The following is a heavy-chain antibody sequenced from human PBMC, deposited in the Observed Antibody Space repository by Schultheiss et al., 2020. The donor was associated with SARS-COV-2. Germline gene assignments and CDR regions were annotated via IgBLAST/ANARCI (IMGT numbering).Heavy chain of an antibody. CDR3: ARVFGVVIMSDYYYGMDV. CDR2: INHSGST. D-gene: IGHD3-3*01. V-gene: IGHV4-34*01. CDR1: GGSFSGYY. Sequence: SETLSLTCAVYGGSFSGYYWSWIRQPPGKGLEWIGEINHSGSTNYNPSLKSRVTISVDTSKNQFSLKLSSVTAADTAVYYCARVFGVVIMSDYYYGMDVWGQGTTVTVSS. J-gene: IGHJ6*02.